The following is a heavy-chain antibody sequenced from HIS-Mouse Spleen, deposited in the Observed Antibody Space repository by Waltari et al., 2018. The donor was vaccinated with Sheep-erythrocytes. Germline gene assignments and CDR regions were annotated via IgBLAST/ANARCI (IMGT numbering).Heavy chain of an antibody. J-gene: IGHJ3*02. Sequence: EVQLVESGGGLIQPGGSLRLSCAASGFTVSSNYMSWVRWAPGKGMEWVYVIYSGGSPNDARSVKGRLTISRDNSKNTLYLQMNSLRAEDTAVYYCARGHPDYGDYDAFDIWGQGTMVTVSS. CDR3: ARGHPDYGDYDAFDI. CDR1: GFTVSSNY. D-gene: IGHD4-17*01. CDR2: IYSGGSP. V-gene: IGHV3-53*01.